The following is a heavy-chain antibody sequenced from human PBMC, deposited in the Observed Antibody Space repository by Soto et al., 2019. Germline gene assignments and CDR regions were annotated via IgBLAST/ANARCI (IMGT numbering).Heavy chain of an antibody. CDR2: ISPYNDDT. D-gene: IGHD3-22*01. CDR3: ARGGYYDSSGARNYHYYGMDV. V-gene: IGHV1-18*01. J-gene: IGHJ6*02. Sequence: ASVKVSCKASGYSFSSYGITWVRQAPGQGLEWLGWISPYNDDTKYAQRLQGRVTMTTDTSTRTAFMDIRGLRSDDTAIYYCARGGYYDSSGARNYHYYGMDVWGQGTTVTVSS. CDR1: GYSFSSYG.